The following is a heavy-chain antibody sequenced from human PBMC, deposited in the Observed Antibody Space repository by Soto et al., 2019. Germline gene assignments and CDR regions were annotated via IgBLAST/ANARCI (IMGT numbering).Heavy chain of an antibody. J-gene: IGHJ6*02. V-gene: IGHV5-51*01. CDR3: ARRAXGIVSTSVEYFYYAMDV. CDR1: GYSFTNYW. D-gene: IGHD5-12*01. CDR2: IYPDDSST. Sequence: PGESLKISCKGSGYSFTNYWIGWVRQMPGKGLESMGMIYPDDSSTRYSPSFQGQVTISADKSISTAYLQWSSLKASDTAMYYCARRAXGIVSTSVEYFYYAMDVWGPGTTVTVSS.